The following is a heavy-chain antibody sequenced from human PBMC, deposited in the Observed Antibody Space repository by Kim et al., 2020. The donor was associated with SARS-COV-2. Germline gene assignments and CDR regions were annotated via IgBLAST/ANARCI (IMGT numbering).Heavy chain of an antibody. CDR1: GGSISSYY. CDR2: IYYSGST. Sequence: SETLSLTCTVSGGSISSYYWSWIRQPPGKGLDWIGYIYYSGSTNYNPSLKSRVTISVDTSKNQFSLKLSSVTAADTAVYYCASTQYSGYADFDYWGQGTLVTVSS. J-gene: IGHJ4*02. CDR3: ASTQYSGYADFDY. D-gene: IGHD5-12*01. V-gene: IGHV4-59*01.